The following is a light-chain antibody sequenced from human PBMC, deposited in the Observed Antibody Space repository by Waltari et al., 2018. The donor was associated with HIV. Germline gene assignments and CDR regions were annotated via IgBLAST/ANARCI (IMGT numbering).Light chain of an antibody. V-gene: IGLV8-61*01. Sequence: QTVVTQEPSFSVSPGGTVTLTCGLRSDSVSTTHYASWYRQTPGHAPRTLIYSTNVRSSGFPDRFSGSILGNKAALTITGAQADDECHYYCVLYMGGAWVFGGGTKLTVL. CDR1: SDSVSTTHY. CDR3: VLYMGGAWV. J-gene: IGLJ3*02. CDR2: STN.